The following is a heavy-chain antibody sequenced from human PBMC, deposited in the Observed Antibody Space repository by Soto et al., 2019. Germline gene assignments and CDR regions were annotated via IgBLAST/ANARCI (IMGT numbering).Heavy chain of an antibody. CDR2: IYYSGST. D-gene: IGHD2-8*01. CDR1: GGSISSGDYY. Sequence: SETLSLTCTVSGGSISSGDYYWSWFRQPPGKGLDWIGYIYYSGSTYYNPSLKSRVTISVDTSKNQFSLKLSSVTAADTAVYYCARAVLGYCTNGVCSTDWYFDLWGRGTLVTVSS. CDR3: ARAVLGYCTNGVCSTDWYFDL. V-gene: IGHV4-30-4*01. J-gene: IGHJ2*01.